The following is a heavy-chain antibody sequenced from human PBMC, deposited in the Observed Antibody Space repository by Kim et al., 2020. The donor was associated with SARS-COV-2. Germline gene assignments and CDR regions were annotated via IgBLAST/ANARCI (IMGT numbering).Heavy chain of an antibody. CDR1: GFTFGDYA. V-gene: IGHV3-49*03. CDR3: TRDLIQGGSYVPDAFDI. Sequence: GGSLRLSCTASGFTFGDYAMSWFRQAPGKGLEWVGFIRSKAYGGTTEYAASVKGRFTISRDDSKSIAYLQMNSLKTEDTAVYYCTRDLIQGGSYVPDAFDIWGQGTMVTVSS. CDR2: IRSKAYGGTT. J-gene: IGHJ3*02. D-gene: IGHD1-26*01.